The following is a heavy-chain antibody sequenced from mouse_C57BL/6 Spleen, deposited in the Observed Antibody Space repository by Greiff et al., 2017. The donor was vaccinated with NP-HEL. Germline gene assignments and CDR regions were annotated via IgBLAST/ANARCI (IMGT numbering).Heavy chain of an antibody. CDR3: ARRGSSYEYFDV. D-gene: IGHD1-1*01. CDR2: ISSGGSYT. CDR1: GFTFSSYG. V-gene: IGHV5-6*01. J-gene: IGHJ1*03. Sequence: VQLQQSGGDLVKPGGSLKLSCAASGFTFSSYGMSWVRQTPDKRLEWVATISSGGSYTYYPDSVKGRFTISRDNAKNTLYLQMSSLKSEDTAMYYCARRGSSYEYFDVWGTGTTVTVSS.